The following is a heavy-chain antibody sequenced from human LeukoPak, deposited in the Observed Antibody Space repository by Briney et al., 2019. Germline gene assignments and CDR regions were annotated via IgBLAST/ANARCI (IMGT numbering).Heavy chain of an antibody. J-gene: IGHJ3*02. CDR1: GFTFSSYG. CDR2: ISYDGSNK. Sequence: GGSLRPSCAASGFTFSSYGMHWVRQAPGKGLEWVAVISYDGSNKYYADSVKGRFTISRDNSKNTLYLQMNSLRAEDTAVYYCAKSMGYYDAFDIWGQGTMVTVSS. V-gene: IGHV3-30*18. D-gene: IGHD2-15*01. CDR3: AKSMGYYDAFDI.